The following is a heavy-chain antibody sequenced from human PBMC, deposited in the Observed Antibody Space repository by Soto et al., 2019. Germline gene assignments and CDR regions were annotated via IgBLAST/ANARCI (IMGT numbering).Heavy chain of an antibody. CDR3: ARGGEYDFWSVYYSSGPNYYYYYMDV. D-gene: IGHD3-3*01. Sequence: SETLSLTCTVSGGSISSSSYYWGWIRQPPGKGLEWIGSIYYSGSTYYNPSLKSRVTISVDTSKNQFSLKLSSVTAADTAVYYCARGGEYDFWSVYYSSGPNYYYYYMDVWGKGTTVTVSS. CDR1: GGSISSSSYY. CDR2: IYYSGST. J-gene: IGHJ6*03. V-gene: IGHV4-39*07.